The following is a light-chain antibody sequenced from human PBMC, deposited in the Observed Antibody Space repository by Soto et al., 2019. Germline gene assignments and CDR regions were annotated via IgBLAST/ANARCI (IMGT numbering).Light chain of an antibody. CDR3: QQYGSSSGLT. Sequence: EIVLTQSPGTLSLSPGERATLSCRASQSVTSSYLAWYQQKPGQAPRLLIYGASSRATGIPDRFSGSGSGTDFTLTISRLEPEDFVVYYCQQYGSSSGLTFGGGTKVEI. J-gene: IGKJ4*01. V-gene: IGKV3-20*01. CDR2: GAS. CDR1: QSVTSSY.